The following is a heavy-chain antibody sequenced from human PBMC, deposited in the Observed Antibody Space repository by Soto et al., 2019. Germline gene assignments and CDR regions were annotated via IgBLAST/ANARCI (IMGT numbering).Heavy chain of an antibody. CDR1: GFSFRDYD. D-gene: IGHD1-26*01. CDR3: ARAYLGRLPRRADYYYAMDV. V-gene: IGHV3-13*05. Sequence: EVQLVESGGGSVQPGESLRLSCAASGFSFRDYDMHWVRQRKGKGLEWVSALGAARDPYYVGSVKSRFSVSRDNAQNSLFLQMNNLRVDDTAVYFCARAYLGRLPRRADYYYAMDVWGRGTTVTVSS. CDR2: LGAARDP. J-gene: IGHJ6*02.